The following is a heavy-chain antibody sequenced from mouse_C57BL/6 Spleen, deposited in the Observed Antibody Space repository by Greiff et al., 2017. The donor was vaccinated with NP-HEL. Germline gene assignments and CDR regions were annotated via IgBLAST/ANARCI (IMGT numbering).Heavy chain of an antibody. D-gene: IGHD2-1*01. CDR3: ARDGNLYYYAMDY. J-gene: IGHJ4*01. CDR1: GYTFTDYN. CDR2: INPNNGGT. Sequence: EVQLQQSGPELVKPGASVKMSCKASGYTFTDYNMHWVKQSHGKSLEWIGYINPNNGGTSYNQKFKGKATLTVNKSSSTAYMELRSLTSEDSAVYYCARDGNLYYYAMDYWGQGTSVTVSS. V-gene: IGHV1-22*01.